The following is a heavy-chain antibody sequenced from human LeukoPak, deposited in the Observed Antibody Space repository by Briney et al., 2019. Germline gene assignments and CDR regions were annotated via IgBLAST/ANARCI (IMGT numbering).Heavy chain of an antibody. Sequence: ATVKVSCKASGYSLSAYHLHRVRQAPGQGLEWLRGINPGNGATKYAQKFQGRVTMTRDTSISTVYMDLSGLTPDGTAVYYCARDPQYTFGYPTYDCWGQGTLVTVSS. CDR2: INPGNGAT. J-gene: IGHJ4*02. V-gene: IGHV1-2*02. CDR1: GYSLSAYH. D-gene: IGHD2-2*03. CDR3: ARDPQYTFGYPTYDC.